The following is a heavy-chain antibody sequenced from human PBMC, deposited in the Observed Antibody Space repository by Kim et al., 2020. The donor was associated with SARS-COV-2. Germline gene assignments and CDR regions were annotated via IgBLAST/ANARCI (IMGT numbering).Heavy chain of an antibody. D-gene: IGHD1-1*01. CDR3: ARGKTYNRAFDV. CDR1: GGSFSDSD. Sequence: SETLSLTCAVYGGSFSDSDWTWIRQPPGMGLEWVGEINHSGSTNYKPSLKRRVTISIDSSEKHFYLKVSSVNAADTAVYYCARGKTYNRAFDVCGQGT. CDR2: INHSGST. V-gene: IGHV4-34*01. J-gene: IGHJ3*01.